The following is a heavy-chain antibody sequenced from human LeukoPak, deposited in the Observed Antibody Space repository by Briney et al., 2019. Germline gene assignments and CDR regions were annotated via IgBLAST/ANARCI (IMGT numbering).Heavy chain of an antibody. Sequence: EGSLRLSCAASGFTFSSYSMNWVRQAPGKGLEWVGRIKSKIDGGTTDYAAPVKGRFIISRDDSKNTLYLQMNSLETEDTALYYCISPRTSSYWGQGTLVTVSS. V-gene: IGHV3-15*07. J-gene: IGHJ4*02. D-gene: IGHD2-2*01. CDR3: ISPRTSSY. CDR2: IKSKIDGGTT. CDR1: GFTFSSYS.